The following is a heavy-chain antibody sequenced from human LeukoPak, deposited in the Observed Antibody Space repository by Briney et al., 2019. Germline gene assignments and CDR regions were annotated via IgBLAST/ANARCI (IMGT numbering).Heavy chain of an antibody. CDR3: VKDLGYYDSSGYIL. D-gene: IGHD3-22*01. V-gene: IGHV3-30*02. CDR2: IWYDGSNK. Sequence: PGGSLRLSCAASGFTFSSYGMHWVRQAPGKGLEWEAVIWYDGSNKYYADSVKGRFTISRDNSKNTLYLQMSSLRAEDTAVYYCVKDLGYYDSSGYILWGQGTLVTVSS. J-gene: IGHJ1*01. CDR1: GFTFSSYG.